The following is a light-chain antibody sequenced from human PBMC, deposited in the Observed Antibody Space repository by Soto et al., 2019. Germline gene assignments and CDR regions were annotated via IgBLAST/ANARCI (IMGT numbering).Light chain of an antibody. J-gene: IGKJ4*01. CDR2: DAS. Sequence: EIVMTQSPATLSVSPGERATLSCRASQNVRSNLAWYHQKPGQAPRLLISDASTRATGIPARFSGSGSGTEFTLTITSLQSEDFAVYYCQQYDNWPIYFSGGTRVEIK. CDR3: QQYDNWPIY. V-gene: IGKV3-15*01. CDR1: QNVRSN.